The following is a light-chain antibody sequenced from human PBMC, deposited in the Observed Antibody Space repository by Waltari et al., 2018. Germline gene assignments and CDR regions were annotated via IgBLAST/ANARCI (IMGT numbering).Light chain of an antibody. V-gene: IGLV2-8*01. Sequence: QSALTQPPSASGPPGQSVTISCTGHSIDVGGLYHVSWYQQPPGKVPRLMIYEVRKRPSWVPDRFSGSKSGNTASLTVSGLQVEDEADYYCSSFAGSSQMLFGGGTQLTVL. CDR2: EVR. CDR1: SIDVGGLYH. J-gene: IGLJ2*01. CDR3: SSFAGSSQML.